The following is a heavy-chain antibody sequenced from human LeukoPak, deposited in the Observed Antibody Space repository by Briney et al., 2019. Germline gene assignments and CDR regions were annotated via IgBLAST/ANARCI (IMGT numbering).Heavy chain of an antibody. J-gene: IGHJ3*02. D-gene: IGHD4-17*01. CDR3: AKDRGGYGDPDDAFDI. V-gene: IGHV3-23*01. CDR2: ISGSGGST. CDR1: GFTFSDYY. Sequence: GGSLRLSCAASGFTFSDYYMSWIRQAPGKGLEWVSAISGSGGSTYYADSVKGRFTISRDNSKNTLYLQMNSLRAEDTAVYYCAKDRGGYGDPDDAFDIWGQGTMVTVSS.